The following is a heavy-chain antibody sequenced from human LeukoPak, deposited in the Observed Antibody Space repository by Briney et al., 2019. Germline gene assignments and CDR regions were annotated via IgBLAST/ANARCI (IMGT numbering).Heavy chain of an antibody. J-gene: IGHJ3*02. CDR1: GYTFTDYY. CDR2: ISAYNGNT. V-gene: IGHV1-18*04. D-gene: IGHD1-14*01. CDR3: ARKAPNGEPDDAFDI. Sequence: GASVKVSCKASGYTFTDYYIHWVRQAPGQGLEWMGWISAYNGNTNYAQKLQGRVTMTTDTSTSTAYMELRSLRSDDTAVYYCARKAPNGEPDDAFDIWGQGTMVTVSS.